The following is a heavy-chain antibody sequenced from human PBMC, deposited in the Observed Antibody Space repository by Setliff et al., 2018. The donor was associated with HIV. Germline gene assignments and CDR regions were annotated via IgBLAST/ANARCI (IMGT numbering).Heavy chain of an antibody. Sequence: PSETLSLTCTVSGGSISSYYWSWIRQPPGKGLEWIGYIYTSGSTNYNPSLKSRVTISVDTSKNQFSLKLSSVTAADTAVYYCARASNFWSGYSPGDAFDIWGQGTMVTVSS. V-gene: IGHV4-4*08. J-gene: IGHJ3*02. CDR1: GGSISSYY. CDR3: ARASNFWSGYSPGDAFDI. D-gene: IGHD3-3*01. CDR2: IYTSGST.